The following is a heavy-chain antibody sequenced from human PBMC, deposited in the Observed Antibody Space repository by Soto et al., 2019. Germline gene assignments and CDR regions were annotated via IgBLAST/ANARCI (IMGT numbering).Heavy chain of an antibody. CDR3: ARVMLAYGMDV. CDR1: GDSISGTYW. V-gene: IGHV4-4*02. Sequence: QVQLQESGPGLVKPSGNLSLTCTVSGDSISGTYWWSWVRQPPGKGLEWIGEISHSGSTTYNPSLTSQVIMSVDKSKNQFSLKLISVTAADTAVYYCARVMLAYGMDVWGQGTTVTVS. J-gene: IGHJ6*02. CDR2: ISHSGST. D-gene: IGHD2-8*01.